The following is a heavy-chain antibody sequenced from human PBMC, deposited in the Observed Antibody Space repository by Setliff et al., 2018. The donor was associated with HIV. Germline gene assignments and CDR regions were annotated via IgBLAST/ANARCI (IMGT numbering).Heavy chain of an antibody. CDR1: GYDFSSYY. CDR2: INPSGNTT. Sequence: ASVKVSCKASGYDFSSYYMHWVRQVPGQGLEWMGIINPSGNTTSYAQKFQGRVTMTRDTSTTTDYLELSSLGSEDTAVYYCARYCGGSDCYYFDYWGQGTLVTVTS. CDR3: ARYCGGSDCYYFDY. J-gene: IGHJ4*02. D-gene: IGHD2-21*01. V-gene: IGHV1-46*01.